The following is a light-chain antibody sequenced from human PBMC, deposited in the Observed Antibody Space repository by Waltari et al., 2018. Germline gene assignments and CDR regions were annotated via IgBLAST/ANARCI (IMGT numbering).Light chain of an antibody. CDR3: AAWDDSLSGLV. CDR2: KNK. V-gene: IGLV1-47*01. J-gene: IGLJ3*02. CDR1: SSNIGSNY. Sequence: QSVLTQPPSASGTPGQKVTISCNGSSSNIGSNYVYWYQQLPGTAPKLLIFKNKQRPSGVPDRFSYSKSGTSASLAINGLRSEDEADYYCAAWDDSLSGLVLGGGTKVTVL.